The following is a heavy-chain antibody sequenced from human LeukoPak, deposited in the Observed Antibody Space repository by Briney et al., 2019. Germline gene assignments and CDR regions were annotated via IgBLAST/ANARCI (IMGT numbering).Heavy chain of an antibody. CDR3: ARVGDSSNSWFDP. J-gene: IGHJ5*02. CDR1: GYTFTNYY. CDR2: INPSGGSN. Sequence: ASVKVSCKASGYTFTNYYIHWMRQAPGQGLEWMGIINPSGGSNSNAQNFQGRVTMTRDTSTSTVYMEMSSLRYEDTAVYYCARVGDSSNSWFDPWGQGTLVTVSS. V-gene: IGHV1-46*01. D-gene: IGHD6-19*01.